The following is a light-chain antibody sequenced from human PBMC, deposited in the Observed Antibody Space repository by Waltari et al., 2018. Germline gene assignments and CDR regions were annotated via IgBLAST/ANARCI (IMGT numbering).Light chain of an antibody. CDR2: WAS. J-gene: IGKJ5*01. V-gene: IGKV4-1*01. Sequence: DIVMTQSPASLAVSLGERATINCKSSQSVLYNSNNKNYLAWYQQKPGQPPKLLIYWASTREFGVPDRFSGSGSGTDFTLTISSLQAEDVAVYYCQQYYSAPITFGQGTRLEIK. CDR3: QQYYSAPIT. CDR1: QSVLYNSNNKNY.